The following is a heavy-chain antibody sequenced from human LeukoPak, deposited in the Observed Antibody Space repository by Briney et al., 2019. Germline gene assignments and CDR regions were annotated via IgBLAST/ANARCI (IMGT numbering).Heavy chain of an antibody. Sequence: SETLSLTCSVSGDSMSGYYWSWIRQPPGKGLEWIGYMYYSGTTSYNPSLKSRVTLSTDTSKNHFSLKLYSVTAADTGVYYCARHDNYPGFGRGFDPWGQGFLVTATS. V-gene: IGHV4-59*08. CDR3: ARHDNYPGFGRGFDP. CDR1: GDSMSGYY. D-gene: IGHD3-10*01. J-gene: IGHJ5*02. CDR2: MYYSGTT.